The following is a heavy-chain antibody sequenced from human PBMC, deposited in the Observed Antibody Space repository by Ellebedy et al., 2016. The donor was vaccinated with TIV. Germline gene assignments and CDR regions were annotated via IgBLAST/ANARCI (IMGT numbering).Heavy chain of an antibody. D-gene: IGHD2-15*01. J-gene: IGHJ3*01. V-gene: IGHV3-13*01. CDR1: GFTSSNYY. Sequence: GESLKISCTASGFTSSNYYMHWVRQVRGKGLEWVAAFGTAGDIYYADSVKGRFSVSRDDSKNTMTLQINSLRAEDTAVYYCARDHCSAGSCLTGIDPLDLWGQGTMVTVSS. CDR2: FGTAGDI. CDR3: ARDHCSAGSCLTGIDPLDL.